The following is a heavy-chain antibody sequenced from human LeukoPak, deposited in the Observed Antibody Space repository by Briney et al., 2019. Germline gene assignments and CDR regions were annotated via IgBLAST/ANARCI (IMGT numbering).Heavy chain of an antibody. V-gene: IGHV3-43*01. Sequence: GGSLRLSCAASGFTFDDYTMHWVRQAPGKGLEWVSLISWDGGSTYYADSVKGRFTISRDNSKNTLYLQMNSLRAEDTALYYCAKWAVGATIYFDYWGQGTLVTVSS. J-gene: IGHJ4*02. CDR1: GFTFDDYT. CDR2: ISWDGGST. CDR3: AKWAVGATIYFDY. D-gene: IGHD1-26*01.